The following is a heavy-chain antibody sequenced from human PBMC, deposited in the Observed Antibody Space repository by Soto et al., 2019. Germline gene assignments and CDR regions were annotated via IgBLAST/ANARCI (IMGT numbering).Heavy chain of an antibody. Sequence: SETLSHTCTVSGGSISSYYWSWIRQPPGKGLEWIGYIYYSGSTNYNPSLKSRVTISVDTSKNQFSLKLSSVTAADTAVYYCARGFARGYCSSTSCYDGYFQHWGQGTLVTVSS. CDR2: IYYSGST. CDR1: GGSISSYY. V-gene: IGHV4-59*01. D-gene: IGHD2-2*01. CDR3: ARGFARGYCSSTSCYDGYFQH. J-gene: IGHJ1*01.